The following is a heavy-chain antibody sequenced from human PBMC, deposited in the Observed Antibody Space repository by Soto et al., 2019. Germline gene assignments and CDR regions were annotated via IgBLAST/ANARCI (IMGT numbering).Heavy chain of an antibody. CDR3: AKDAAVAFDI. J-gene: IGHJ3*02. CDR1: GFTFSNYG. D-gene: IGHD2-15*01. CDR2: MSFDGSNE. V-gene: IGHV3-30*18. Sequence: QVHLAESGGAVVQPGRSLRLSCAASGFTFSNYGMHWVRQAPGKGLEWLAVMSFDGSNEYYADSVQGRLTISRDNSKNTLYLQMNSLRTEDTAVYHCAKDAAVAFDIWGQGTMVTVSS.